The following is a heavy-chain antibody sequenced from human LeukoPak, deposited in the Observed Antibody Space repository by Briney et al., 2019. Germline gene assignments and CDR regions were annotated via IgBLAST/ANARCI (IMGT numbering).Heavy chain of an antibody. CDR2: IYYSGST. V-gene: IGHV4-59*01. J-gene: IGHJ4*02. Sequence: SETLSLTCTVSGGSISSYYWSWIRQPPGEGLEWIGYIYYSGSTNYNPSLKSRVTISVDTSKNQFSLKLSSVTAADTAVYYCARERFGWFFDYWGQGTLVTVSS. CDR3: ARERFGWFFDY. D-gene: IGHD3-10*01. CDR1: GGSISSYY.